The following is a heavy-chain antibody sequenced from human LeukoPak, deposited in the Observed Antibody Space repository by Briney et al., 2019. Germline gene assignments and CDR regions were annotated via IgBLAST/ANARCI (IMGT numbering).Heavy chain of an antibody. J-gene: IGHJ4*02. CDR3: ARVDLLTGYYFFDY. CDR1: GYTFTNYY. V-gene: IGHV1-46*01. Sequence: ASVKVSCKASGYTFTNYYMHWVRQAPGQGLEWMGLINPGGGNTNYAQNFQGRVTMTRDTSTSTVYMELRSLGSDETAVYYCARVDLLTGYYFFDYWGQGTLVTVSS. CDR2: INPGGGNT. D-gene: IGHD3-9*01.